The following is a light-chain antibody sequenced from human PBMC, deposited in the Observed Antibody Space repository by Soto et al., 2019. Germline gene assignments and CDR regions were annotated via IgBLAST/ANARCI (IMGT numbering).Light chain of an antibody. V-gene: IGLV2-23*01. CDR1: SSNVGYYNL. CDR2: EGS. Sequence: QSALTQPASVSGSPGQSITISCTGTSSNVGYYNLVSWYQQHPGKAPKLIIYEGSERPSGVSNRFSGSKSGNTASLTISGLQADDEGDYHCCSYVGSSRLVFGGGTKLTVL. J-gene: IGLJ2*01. CDR3: CSYVGSSRLV.